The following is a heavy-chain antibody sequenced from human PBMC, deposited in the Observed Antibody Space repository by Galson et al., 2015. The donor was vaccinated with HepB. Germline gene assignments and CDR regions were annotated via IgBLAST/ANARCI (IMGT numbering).Heavy chain of an antibody. V-gene: IGHV1-8*01. J-gene: IGHJ3*02. CDR3: ATLSSGWWLYTRGGAFDI. CDR2: MNPNSGNT. D-gene: IGHD3-22*01. Sequence: SVKVSCKASGYTFTSYDINWVRQATGQGLEWMGWMNPNSGNTGYAQKFQGRVTMTRNTSISTAYMELSSLRSEDTAVYYCATLSSGWWLYTRGGAFDIWGQGTMVTVSS. CDR1: GYTFTSYD.